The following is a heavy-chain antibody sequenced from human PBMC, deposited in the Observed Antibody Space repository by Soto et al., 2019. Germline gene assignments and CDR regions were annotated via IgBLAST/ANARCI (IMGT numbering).Heavy chain of an antibody. CDR1: GGSFSGYY. J-gene: IGHJ4*02. V-gene: IGHV4-34*01. Sequence: QVQLQQWGAGLLKPSETLSLTCAVYGGSFSGYYWSWIRRPPGKGLEWIGEINHSGSTNYNPSLKSRVTISVDTSKNQFSLKLSSVTAADTAVYYCARMVRGVTSFDYWGQGTLVTVSS. D-gene: IGHD3-10*01. CDR3: ARMVRGVTSFDY. CDR2: INHSGST.